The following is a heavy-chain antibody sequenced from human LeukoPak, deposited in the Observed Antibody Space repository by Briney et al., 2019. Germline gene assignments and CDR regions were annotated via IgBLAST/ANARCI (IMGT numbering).Heavy chain of an antibody. V-gene: IGHV1-18*01. D-gene: IGHD3-22*01. J-gene: IGHJ5*01. CDR3: ARDLWNFYDDSGYNRDFDS. CDR1: TSR. Sequence: ASVKVSCKATSRISWVRQAPGQGLEWMGWIGTYGGDSYYAQKFQGRITVTTDTSTSTVYMELRNLRSDDTAVYYCARDLWNFYDDSGYNRDFDSWGQGTLVTVSS. CDR2: IGTYGGDS.